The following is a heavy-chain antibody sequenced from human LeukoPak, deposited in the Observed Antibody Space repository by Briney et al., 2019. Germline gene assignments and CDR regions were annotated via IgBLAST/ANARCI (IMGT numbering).Heavy chain of an antibody. Sequence: GGSLRLSCAASGFTFSSYGMHWVRQAPGKGLEWVACIRYDGSNKYYADSVKGRFTISRDNSKNTLYPQMNSLRAEDTAVYYCANLIYYDSSGYPYDYWGQGTLVTVSS. J-gene: IGHJ4*02. CDR2: IRYDGSNK. CDR1: GFTFSSYG. CDR3: ANLIYYDSSGYPYDY. D-gene: IGHD3-22*01. V-gene: IGHV3-30*02.